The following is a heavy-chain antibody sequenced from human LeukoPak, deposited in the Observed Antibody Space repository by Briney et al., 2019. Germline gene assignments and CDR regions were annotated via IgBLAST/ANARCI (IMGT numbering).Heavy chain of an antibody. D-gene: IGHD1-26*01. V-gene: IGHV3-74*01. J-gene: IGHJ4*02. Sequence: GGSLRLSCAASGFTFSTYWMHWVRHAPGKGLVWVSRIKSDGGTNYADSVKGRFTISRDDAKNSLYLQMNSLRDEDTAVYFCAREARGSGRDFDYWGQGILVTVSS. CDR2: IKSDGGT. CDR1: GFTFSTYW. CDR3: AREARGSGRDFDY.